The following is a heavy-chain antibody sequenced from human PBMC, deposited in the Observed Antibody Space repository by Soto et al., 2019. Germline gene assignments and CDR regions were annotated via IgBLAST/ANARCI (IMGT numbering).Heavy chain of an antibody. V-gene: IGHV3-53*01. CDR3: AKVGPYDSGSYMLRYNGFDP. CDR2: IYSGGAT. CDR1: GFSVSSSH. J-gene: IGHJ5*02. D-gene: IGHD3-10*01. Sequence: EVQLVDSGGGLVQPGGSLRLSCAAAGFSVSSSHMNWVRQAPGKGLEWISVIYSGGATYYAVSVNGRFTMSRDKSKNTVYLQMNSLRAEDTAMYYCAKVGPYDSGSYMLRYNGFDPCGQGTLVTVSS.